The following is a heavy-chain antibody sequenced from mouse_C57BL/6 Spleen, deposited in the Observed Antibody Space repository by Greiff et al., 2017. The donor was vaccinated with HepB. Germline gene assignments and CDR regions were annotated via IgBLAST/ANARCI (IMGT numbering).Heavy chain of an antibody. Sequence: QVQLQQPGAELVKPGASVKMSCKASGYTFTSYWITWVKQRPGKGLEWIGDIYPGSGSTNYNGKFKSKATLTVDTSSSTAYMQLSSLTSEDSAVYYCARRPPVDDYDDGFAYWGQGTLVTVSA. CDR3: ARRPPVDDYDDGFAY. D-gene: IGHD2-4*01. V-gene: IGHV1-55*01. CDR2: IYPGSGST. CDR1: GYTFTSYW. J-gene: IGHJ3*01.